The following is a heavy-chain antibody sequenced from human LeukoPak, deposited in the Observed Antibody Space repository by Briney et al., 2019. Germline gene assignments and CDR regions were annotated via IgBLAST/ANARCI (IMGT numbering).Heavy chain of an antibody. D-gene: IGHD2-2*01. Sequence: ASVKVSCKASGYTFTSYYMHWVRQAPGQGLEWMGIINPSGGSTSYAQKLQGRVTMTRDTSTSTVYMELSSLRSEDTAVYYCARAIVVVPAARESYYYYGMDVWGQGTTVTVSS. CDR3: ARAIVVVPAARESYYYYGMDV. V-gene: IGHV1-46*01. CDR2: INPSGGST. CDR1: GYTFTSYY. J-gene: IGHJ6*02.